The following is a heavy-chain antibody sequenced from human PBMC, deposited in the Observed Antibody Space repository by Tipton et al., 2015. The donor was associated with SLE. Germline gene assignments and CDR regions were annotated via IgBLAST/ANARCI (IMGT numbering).Heavy chain of an antibody. D-gene: IGHD5/OR15-5a*01. Sequence: GAEVKKPGASVKVSCKASGYTFTNYGISWVRQAPGQGLEWMGWISAYNGNTNYAQKLQGRVTMTTDTSTSTVYMELRSLRSDDTAVYYCASDRLRYYYGMDVGGQGTTVTVSS. CDR2: ISAYNGNT. CDR3: ASDRLRYYYGMDV. V-gene: IGHV1-18*01. J-gene: IGHJ6*02. CDR1: GYTFTNYG.